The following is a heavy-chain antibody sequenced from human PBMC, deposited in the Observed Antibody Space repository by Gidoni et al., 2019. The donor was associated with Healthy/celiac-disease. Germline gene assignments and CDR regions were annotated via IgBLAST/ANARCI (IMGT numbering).Heavy chain of an antibody. V-gene: IGHV4-34*01. CDR1: GGSFSGYY. J-gene: IGHJ4*02. D-gene: IGHD6-19*01. CDR3: ASSSGWYPRH. Sequence: QVQLQQWGAGLLKPSETLSLTCAVYGGSFSGYYWSWIRQPPGKGLEWIGEINHSGSTNYNPSLKSRVTISVDTSKNQFSLKLSSVTAADTAVYYCASSSGWYPRHWGQGTLVTVSS. CDR2: INHSGST.